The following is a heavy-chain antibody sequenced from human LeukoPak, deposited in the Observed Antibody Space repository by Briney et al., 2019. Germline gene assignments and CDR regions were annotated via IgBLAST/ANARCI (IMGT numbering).Heavy chain of an antibody. CDR3: ARYFSGTYAFDI. CDR2: ISSSGSTI. V-gene: IGHV3-11*01. D-gene: IGHD1-26*01. J-gene: IGHJ3*02. Sequence: GGSLRLSCAASAFTFSDYYMSWIRQAPGKGLEWVSYISSSGSTIYYADSVKGRFTISRDNSKNTLYLQMNSLRVEDTAVYYCARYFSGTYAFDIWGQGTMVTVSS. CDR1: AFTFSDYY.